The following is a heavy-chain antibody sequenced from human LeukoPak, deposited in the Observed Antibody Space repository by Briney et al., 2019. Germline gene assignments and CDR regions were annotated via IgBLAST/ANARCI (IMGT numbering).Heavy chain of an antibody. CDR3: ATYPSEVTTGWGRWFDH. CDR2: ISGSSGSS. CDR1: GFTFSSFN. Sequence: GGSLRLSCSAFGFTFSSFNMNWVRHTPGRGLEWVSYISGSSGSSYYADSVKGRFTISRDNAKNSLYLQMNSLRDEDTAVYYCATYPSEVTTGWGRWFDHWGQGTLVTVSS. V-gene: IGHV3-48*02. J-gene: IGHJ5*02. D-gene: IGHD1-1*01.